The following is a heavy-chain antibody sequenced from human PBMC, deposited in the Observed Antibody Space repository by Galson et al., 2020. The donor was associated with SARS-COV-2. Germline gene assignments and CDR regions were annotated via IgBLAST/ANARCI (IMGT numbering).Heavy chain of an antibody. Sequence: SQTLSLTCALKGGSFNTFYWSWVRQSPGKGLEWLGDINQSGTTNYSPSLKSRVTISVDPSKSQFSLDLTSVTAADTAVYYCARIYQQQKLPGHGDWGQGTLVTVSS. J-gene: IGHJ4*02. CDR2: INQSGTT. V-gene: IGHV4-34*01. CDR1: GGSFNTFY. D-gene: IGHD3-3*02. CDR3: ARIYQQQKLPGHGD.